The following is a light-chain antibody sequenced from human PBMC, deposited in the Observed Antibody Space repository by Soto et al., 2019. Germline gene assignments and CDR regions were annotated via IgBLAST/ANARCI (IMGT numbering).Light chain of an antibody. Sequence: QSALTQPASVSGSPGQSITISCTGTSSDVGGYNYVSWYQQHPGKSPKLMIYEVSNRPSGVSNRFSGSKSGNTASLTISGLQDDDEADYYCSSYTSSSIDYVFGPGTKLTVL. V-gene: IGLV2-14*01. J-gene: IGLJ1*01. CDR3: SSYTSSSIDYV. CDR1: SSDVGGYNY. CDR2: EVS.